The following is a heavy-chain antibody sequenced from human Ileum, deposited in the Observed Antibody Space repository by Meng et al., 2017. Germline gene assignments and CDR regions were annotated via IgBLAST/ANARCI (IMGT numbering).Heavy chain of an antibody. Sequence: SVKVSCKASGGAFSSYSINWVRQAPGQGLEWMGGTIPILATTNYAQSFQGGVTITTDESTTTAYMELRSLRSEDTAVYYCAVSDTRYYGSGAYFVFWGQGTLVTGS. CDR2: TIPILATT. J-gene: IGHJ4*02. CDR3: AVSDTRYYGSGAYFVF. V-gene: IGHV1-69*16. D-gene: IGHD3-10*01. CDR1: GGAFSSYS.